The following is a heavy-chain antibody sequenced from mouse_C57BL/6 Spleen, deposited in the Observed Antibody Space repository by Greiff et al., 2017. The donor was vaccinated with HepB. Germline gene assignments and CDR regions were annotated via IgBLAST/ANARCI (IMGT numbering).Heavy chain of an antibody. Sequence: QVQLQQPGAELVKPGASVKLSCKASGYTFTSYWMHWVKQRPGQGLEWIGMIHPNSGSTNYNEKFKSKATLTVDKSSSTAYMQLSSLTSEDSAVYYCARCYYGTSQRYFDVWGTGTTVTGAS. D-gene: IGHD1-1*01. CDR3: ARCYYGTSQRYFDV. J-gene: IGHJ1*03. CDR1: GYTFTSYW. V-gene: IGHV1-64*01. CDR2: IHPNSGST.